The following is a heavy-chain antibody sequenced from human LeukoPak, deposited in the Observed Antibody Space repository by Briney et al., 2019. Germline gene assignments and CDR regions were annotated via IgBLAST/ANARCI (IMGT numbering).Heavy chain of an antibody. CDR1: AFTFSTYG. V-gene: IGHV3-30*02. Sequence: GGSLRLSCAASAFTFSTYGMHWVRQAPGKGLEWVAFERYDGSDKYYADSVKGRFTISRDNSKNTLYLQMNSLRAEDTAVYYCATEALDFWGQGTLVTASS. CDR3: ATEALDF. CDR2: ERYDGSDK. J-gene: IGHJ4*02.